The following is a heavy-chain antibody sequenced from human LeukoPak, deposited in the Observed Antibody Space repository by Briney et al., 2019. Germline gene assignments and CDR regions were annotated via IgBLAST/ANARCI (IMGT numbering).Heavy chain of an antibody. CDR2: INHSGST. V-gene: IGHV4-34*01. CDR1: GGSFSGYY. CDR3: AASATVVTPFDY. J-gene: IGHJ4*02. D-gene: IGHD4-23*01. Sequence: PSETLSLTCAVYGGSFSGYYWSWIRQPPGKGLEWIGEINHSGSTNYNSSLKSRVTISVDTSKNQFSLKLSSVTAADTAVYYCAASATVVTPFDYWGQGTLVTVSS.